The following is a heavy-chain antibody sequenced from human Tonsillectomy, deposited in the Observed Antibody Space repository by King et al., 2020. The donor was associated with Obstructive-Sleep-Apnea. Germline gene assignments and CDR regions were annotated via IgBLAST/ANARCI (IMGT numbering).Heavy chain of an antibody. Sequence: VQLVESGGGLVKPGGSLRLSCAASGFTFSDYYMSWLRQAPGKGLEWISYISNTANTLYYADSVKGRFTISRDNAKNSVYLQMNSLRAEDTAVYYCARNKKSGSSRDYWGQGTLVTVSS. CDR2: ISNTANTL. J-gene: IGHJ4*02. CDR3: ARNKKSGSSRDY. V-gene: IGHV3-11*01. CDR1: GFTFSDYY. D-gene: IGHD3-10*01.